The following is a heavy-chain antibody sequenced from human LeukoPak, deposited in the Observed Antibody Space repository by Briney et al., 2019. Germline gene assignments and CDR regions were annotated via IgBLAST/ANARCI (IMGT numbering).Heavy chain of an antibody. V-gene: IGHV5-51*01. D-gene: IGHD1-26*01. CDR3: ARHLTVGATQDVTHWFDP. CDR1: GYRLIGYW. Sequence: GESLKISCQGSGYRLIGYWIGWVRQVPGKGLEWLGIIYPGDSDTKYRPSLQGQVTISVDKSINTAYLQWSGLKASDTAIYYCARHLTVGATQDVTHWFDPWGQGTLVTVSS. J-gene: IGHJ5*02. CDR2: IYPGDSDT.